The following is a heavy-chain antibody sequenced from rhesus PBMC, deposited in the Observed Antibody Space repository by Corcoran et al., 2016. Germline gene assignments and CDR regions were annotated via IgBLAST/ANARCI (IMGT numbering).Heavy chain of an antibody. D-gene: IGHD6-43*01. CDR2: FGGNNETT. CDR1: GGSISSSNW. CDR3: AIRMAAATYFDY. V-gene: IGHV4-65*02. Sequence: QVQLQESGPGLVKPSETLSLTCAVSGGSISSSNWWSWIRPPPRKGLEWIGNFGGNNETTYYNPTLKSHVTISKEPSKNHFSRKLSSVTSADTAGYDCAIRMAAATYFDYRGQGVLVTVSS. J-gene: IGHJ4*01.